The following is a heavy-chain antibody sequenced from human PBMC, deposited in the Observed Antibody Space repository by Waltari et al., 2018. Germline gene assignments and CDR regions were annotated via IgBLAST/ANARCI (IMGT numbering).Heavy chain of an antibody. CDR2: IYHSGST. Sequence: QVQLQESGPGLVKPSETLSLTCAVSGYSISSGYYWGWIRQPPGKGLEWIGSIYHSGSTYYNPSLKSRVTISVDTSKNQFSLKLSSVTAADTAVYYCARHPSGTSFDYWGQGTLVTVSS. V-gene: IGHV4-38-2*01. D-gene: IGHD1-1*01. CDR3: ARHPSGTSFDY. CDR1: GYSISSGYY. J-gene: IGHJ4*02.